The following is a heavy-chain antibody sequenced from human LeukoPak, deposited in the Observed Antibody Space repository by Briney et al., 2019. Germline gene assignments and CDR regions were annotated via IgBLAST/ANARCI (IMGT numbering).Heavy chain of an antibody. J-gene: IGHJ4*02. CDR2: IYPNSGGT. CDR1: GYTFTGYY. D-gene: IGHD5-18*01. CDR3: ARVRYSYGKIFDY. V-gene: IGHV1-2*02. Sequence: ASVKVSCKASGYTFTGYYMHWVRQAPGQGLEWMGWIYPNSGGTNYAQKFQGRVTMTRDTSISTAYMELSRLRSDDTAVYYCARVRYSYGKIFDYWGQGTLVTVSS.